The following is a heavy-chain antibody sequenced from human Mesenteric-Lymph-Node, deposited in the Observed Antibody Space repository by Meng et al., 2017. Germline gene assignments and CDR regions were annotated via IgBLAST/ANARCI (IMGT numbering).Heavy chain of an antibody. CDR1: GFTFDDYA. CDR3: ARDLYYYDSSGIRVYYYYYGMDV. D-gene: IGHD3-22*01. Sequence: SLKISCAASGFTFDDYAMHWVRQAPGKGLEWVSGISWNSGSIGYADSVKGRFTISRDNAKNSLYLQMNSLRAEDTAVYYCARDLYYYDSSGIRVYYYYYGMDVWGQGTTVTVSS. V-gene: IGHV3-9*01. J-gene: IGHJ6*02. CDR2: ISWNSGSI.